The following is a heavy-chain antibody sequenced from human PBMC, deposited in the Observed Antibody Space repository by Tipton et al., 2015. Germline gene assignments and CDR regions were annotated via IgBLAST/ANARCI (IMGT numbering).Heavy chain of an antibody. CDR3: ARSENYYGSGSPLDY. CDR1: GYTFTSYG. CDR2: ISAYNGNT. Sequence: QLVQSGAEVKKPGASVKVSCKASGYTFTSYGISWVRQAPGQGLEWMGWISAYNGNTNYVQKLQGRVTMTTDTSTSTAYMELRSLRSDDTAVYYCARSENYYGSGSPLDYWGQGTLVTVSS. V-gene: IGHV1-18*01. D-gene: IGHD3-10*01. J-gene: IGHJ4*02.